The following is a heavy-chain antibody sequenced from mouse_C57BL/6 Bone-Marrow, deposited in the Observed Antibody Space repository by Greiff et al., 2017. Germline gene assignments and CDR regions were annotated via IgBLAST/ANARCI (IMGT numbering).Heavy chain of an antibody. Sequence: VQLQQSGAELVRPGASVKLSCTASGFNIKDDYMHWVKQRPEQGLEWIGWIDPENGDTEYASKFQGKATITADTASNTAYLQLSSLTSEDTAVYYCTVDYYGSSWGLAYWGQGTLVTVSA. CDR1: GFNIKDDY. CDR3: TVDYYGSSWGLAY. D-gene: IGHD1-1*01. V-gene: IGHV14-4*01. CDR2: IDPENGDT. J-gene: IGHJ3*01.